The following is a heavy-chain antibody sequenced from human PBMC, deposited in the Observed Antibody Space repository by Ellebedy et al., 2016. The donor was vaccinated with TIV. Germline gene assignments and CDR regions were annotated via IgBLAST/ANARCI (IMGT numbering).Heavy chain of an antibody. J-gene: IGHJ4*02. CDR1: GGSINSDPYY. D-gene: IGHD3-3*01. CDR3: ARDRHYDFWSGYYFDY. V-gene: IGHV4-39*07. Sequence: MPPETLSLTCTVSGGSINSDPYYWGWIRQPQGKGLEWIGSIYYGGSNFASPSLKSRVIISVDRSSNQFSLKLSSVTAADTAVYYCARDRHYDFWSGYYFDYWGQGTLVTVSS. CDR2: IYYGGSN.